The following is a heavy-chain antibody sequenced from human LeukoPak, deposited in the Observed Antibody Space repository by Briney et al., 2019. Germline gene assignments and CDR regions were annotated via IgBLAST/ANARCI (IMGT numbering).Heavy chain of an antibody. D-gene: IGHD1-26*01. J-gene: IGHJ6*02. CDR2: IYYSGST. CDR3: ARVGMGEYGMDV. CDR1: GGSISSYY. Sequence: PSETLSLTCTVSGGSISSYYWSWIRQPPGKGLEWIGYIYYSGSTNYNPSLKSRVTISVDTSKNQFSLKLSSVTAADTAVYYCARVGMGEYGMDVWGQGTTVTVSS. V-gene: IGHV4-59*01.